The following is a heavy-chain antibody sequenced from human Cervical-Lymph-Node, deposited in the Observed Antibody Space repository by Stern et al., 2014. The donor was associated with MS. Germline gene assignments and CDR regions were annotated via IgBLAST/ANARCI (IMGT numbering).Heavy chain of an antibody. J-gene: IGHJ3*01. D-gene: IGHD4-11*01. CDR1: GGTFSTFS. V-gene: IGHV1-69*06. CDR2: IIPIFGTP. Sequence: QVQLVQSGAEVKKPGSSVKVSCKASGGTFSTFSINWVRQVPGQSLEWMGGIIPIFGTPNFAQKFQGRVTITADSSKSTVYMALNSLTFDDTAVYYCVLPSTVTTAAFDVWGRGTMVTVSS. CDR3: VLPSTVTTAAFDV.